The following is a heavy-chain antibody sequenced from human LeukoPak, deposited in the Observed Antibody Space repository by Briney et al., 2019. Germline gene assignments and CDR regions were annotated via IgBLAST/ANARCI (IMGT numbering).Heavy chain of an antibody. CDR2: ISSSGSTI. CDR3: ARVGVYCSSTSCYGARDAFDI. CDR1: GFTFSSYW. V-gene: IGHV3-48*04. D-gene: IGHD2-2*01. J-gene: IGHJ3*02. Sequence: GGSLRLSCAASGFTFSSYWMSWVRQAPGKGLEWVSYISSSGSTIYYADSVKGRFTISRDNAKNSLYLQMNSLRAEDTAVYYCARVGVYCSSTSCYGARDAFDIWGQGTMVTVSS.